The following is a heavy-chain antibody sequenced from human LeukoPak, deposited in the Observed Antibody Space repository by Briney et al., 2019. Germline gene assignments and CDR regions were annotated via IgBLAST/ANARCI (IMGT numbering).Heavy chain of an antibody. CDR3: AKYDTSVNFDY. CDR1: GFTFTNAW. D-gene: IGHD3-22*01. J-gene: IGHJ4*02. CDR2: IKSKTDGGTT. V-gene: IGHV3-15*05. Sequence: GGSLRLSCVASGFTFTNAWMSWVRQAPGKGLEWVGHIKSKTDGGTTDYSAPVKGRFIISRDDSEHTLYLQMNSLKTDDTAVYYCAKYDTSVNFDYWGQGTLVTDSS.